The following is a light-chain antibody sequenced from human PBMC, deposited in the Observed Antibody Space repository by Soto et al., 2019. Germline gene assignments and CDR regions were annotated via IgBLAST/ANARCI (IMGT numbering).Light chain of an antibody. CDR2: EVS. J-gene: IGLJ2*01. CDR1: SSDVGGYNY. CDR3: SSYAGSNDVV. V-gene: IGLV2-8*01. Sequence: QSALTQPPSASGSPGQSVTISCTGTSSDVGGYNYVSWYQQHPGKAPKLMIYEVSKRPSGVPDRFSGSRSGNTASLTVSGRQAEDVADYYCSSYAGSNDVVFVGGTKLTVL.